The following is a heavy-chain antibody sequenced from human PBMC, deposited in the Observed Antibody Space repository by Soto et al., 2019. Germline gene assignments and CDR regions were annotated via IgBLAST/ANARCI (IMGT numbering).Heavy chain of an antibody. CDR2: IYYSGST. J-gene: IGHJ4*02. CDR3: ARVDHGYYDILTGPLDY. CDR1: GGSISSGDYY. D-gene: IGHD3-9*01. V-gene: IGHV4-30-4*01. Sequence: SETLSLTCTVSGGSISSGDYYWSWIRQPPGKGLEWIGYIYYSGSTYYNPSLKSRVTISVDTSKNQFSLKLSSVTAADTAVYYCARVDHGYYDILTGPLDYWGQGTLVAVSS.